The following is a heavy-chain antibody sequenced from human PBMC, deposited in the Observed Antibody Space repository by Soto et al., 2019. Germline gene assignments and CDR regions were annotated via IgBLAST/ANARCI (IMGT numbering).Heavy chain of an antibody. CDR2: INHSGST. V-gene: IGHV4-34*01. CDR1: GGSFSGYY. Sequence: SETLSLTCAVYGGSFSGYYWSWIRQPPGKGLEWIGEINHSGSTNYNPSLKSRVTISVDTSKNQFSLKLSSVTAADTAVYYCARGDYDILTGYYRRFDPWGQGTLVTVSS. D-gene: IGHD3-9*01. CDR3: ARGDYDILTGYYRRFDP. J-gene: IGHJ5*02.